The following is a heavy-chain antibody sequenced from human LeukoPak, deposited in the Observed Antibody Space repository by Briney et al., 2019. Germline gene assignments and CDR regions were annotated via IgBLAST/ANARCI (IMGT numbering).Heavy chain of an antibody. V-gene: IGHV4-4*07. D-gene: IGHD6-13*01. CDR3: ARTTEAHSWRTRYYDYYMDV. J-gene: IGHJ6*03. Sequence: SETLSLTCTVSGDSISGFYWSWIRQAAGKGLEWIGHIYTSGSTNYNPSLKSRVTISVDTSKNQFSLKLSSVTAADTAVYYCARTTEAHSWRTRYYDYYMDVWGKGTTVTVSS. CDR1: GDSISGFY. CDR2: IYTSGST.